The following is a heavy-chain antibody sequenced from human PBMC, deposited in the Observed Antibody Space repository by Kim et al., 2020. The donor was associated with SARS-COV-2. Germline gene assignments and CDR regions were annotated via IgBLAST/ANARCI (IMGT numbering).Heavy chain of an antibody. CDR1: GFSFSDYA. V-gene: IGHV3-73*01. J-gene: IGHJ3*02. CDR2: IRSNTNSYAT. CDR3: TRVPGSAFSWCDASD. D-gene: IGHD2-8*02. Sequence: GGSLRLSCAASGFSFSDYAMNWVRQAPGKGLEWVACIRSNTNSYATTYAAKVRGTFSIASADSSLSAYLHMNRLKTEAASECSCTRVPGSAFSWCDASD.